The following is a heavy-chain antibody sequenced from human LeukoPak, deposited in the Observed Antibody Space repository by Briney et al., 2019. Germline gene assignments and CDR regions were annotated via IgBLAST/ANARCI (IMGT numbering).Heavy chain of an antibody. CDR2: ISGSGGST. CDR3: ARDLEAVVRGVSSYYYYYMDV. CDR1: GFTFSSYA. J-gene: IGHJ6*03. D-gene: IGHD3-10*01. V-gene: IGHV3-23*01. Sequence: GGSLRLSCAASGFTFSSYAMSWVRQAPGKGLEWVSGISGSGGSTYYADSVKGRFTISRDNSKNTLFLQMNTLRVEDTAVYYCARDLEAVVRGVSSYYYYYMDVWGKGTTVTVSS.